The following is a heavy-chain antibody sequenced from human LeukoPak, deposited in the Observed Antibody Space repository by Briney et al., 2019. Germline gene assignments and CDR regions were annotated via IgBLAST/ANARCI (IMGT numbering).Heavy chain of an antibody. CDR1: GYTFTGYY. Sequence: GASVKVSCKASGYTFTGYYMHWVRQAPGQGLEWMGWINPNSGGTNYAQKFQGRVTMTRDTSISTAYMELSRLRSDDTAVYYCARDPSFERSWLDYWGQGTLVTVSS. CDR3: ARDPSFERSWLDY. V-gene: IGHV1-2*02. CDR2: INPNSGGT. J-gene: IGHJ4*02.